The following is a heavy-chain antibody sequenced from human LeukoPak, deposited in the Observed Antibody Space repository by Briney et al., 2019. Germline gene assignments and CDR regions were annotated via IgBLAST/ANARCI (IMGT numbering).Heavy chain of an antibody. D-gene: IGHD4-17*01. Sequence: GGSLRLSCAASGFTFSGYCMNWVRQAPGKGLEWVSSISTSSSYIYYADSVKGRFTISRDNAKNSLYLQMISLRAEDMAVYYCARDLWGTTVTTDYFDSWGQGTLVTVSS. CDR3: ARDLWGTTVTTDYFDS. CDR1: GFTFSGYC. CDR2: ISTSSSYI. J-gene: IGHJ4*02. V-gene: IGHV3-21*01.